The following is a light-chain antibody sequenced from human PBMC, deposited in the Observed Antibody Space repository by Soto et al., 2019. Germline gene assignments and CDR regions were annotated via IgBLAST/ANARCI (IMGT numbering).Light chain of an antibody. Sequence: DIQMTQSPSSLSASVGDRVTITCRASQGISNYLSWYQQKPGKVPKLLIYAASTLQSGVPSRFSGSGSGTDFTLTISRLQPEDFATYYGQKGPTFGQGTKVEIK. CDR3: QKGPT. CDR2: AAS. J-gene: IGKJ1*01. V-gene: IGKV1-27*01. CDR1: QGISNY.